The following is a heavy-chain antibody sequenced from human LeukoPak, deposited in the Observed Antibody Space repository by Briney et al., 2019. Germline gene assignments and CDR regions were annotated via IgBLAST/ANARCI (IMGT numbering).Heavy chain of an antibody. CDR2: MNPNSGNT. D-gene: IGHD5-18*01. Sequence: GASVKVSCKASGYTFTSYDINWVRQATGQGLEWMGWMNPNSGNTGYAQKFQGRVTMTRNTSISTAYMELSSLRSEDTAVYYCARADTAISSLEVVYYYYGMDVWGQGTTVTVSS. V-gene: IGHV1-8*01. CDR1: GYTFTSYD. J-gene: IGHJ6*02. CDR3: ARADTAISSLEVVYYYYGMDV.